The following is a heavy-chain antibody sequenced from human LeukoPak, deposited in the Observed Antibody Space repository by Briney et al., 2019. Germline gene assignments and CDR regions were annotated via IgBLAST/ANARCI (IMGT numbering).Heavy chain of an antibody. D-gene: IGHD4-17*01. CDR3: AKNGPYYYYMDV. Sequence: GGSLRLSCVASGFTFSSYAMSWVRQAPGKGLEWVSAISGSGGSTYYADSVKGRFTISRDNSKNTLYLQMNSLRAEDTAVYSCAKNGPYYYYMDVWGKGTTVTISS. CDR2: ISGSGGST. V-gene: IGHV3-23*01. J-gene: IGHJ6*03. CDR1: GFTFSSYA.